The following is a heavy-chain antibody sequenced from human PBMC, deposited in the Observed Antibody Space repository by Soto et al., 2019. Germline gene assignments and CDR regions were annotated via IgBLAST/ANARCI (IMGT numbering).Heavy chain of an antibody. J-gene: IGHJ2*01. CDR2: LLYDGSKK. V-gene: IGHV3-33*01. D-gene: IGHD3-10*01. CDR3: ARADELLVHWYSVL. Sequence: QGQLVESGGGVVPPGRPRSLSFAASGFTFTNYGMHWVRQAPGKGLECLAFLLYDGSKKYYADSGKGRFTISRDNSNNTVYLQMNSLRAEDTALYYCARADELLVHWYSVLWRRGTLVTVSS. CDR1: GFTFTNYG.